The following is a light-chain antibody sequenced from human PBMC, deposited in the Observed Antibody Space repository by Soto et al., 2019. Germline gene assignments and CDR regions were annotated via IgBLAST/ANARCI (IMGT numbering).Light chain of an antibody. CDR3: GTWDSSLSVVV. CDR2: DNN. V-gene: IGLV1-51*01. CDR1: XSNIGIYF. Sequence: QSVLTQPPSVSAAPGQKXXXXCSGSXSNIGIYFVSWYQQFPGTAPKVLIYDNNKRPSGIPDRFSGSKSGTSATLGVTGLQTGDEADYYCGTWDSSLSVVVFGGGTKLTVL. J-gene: IGLJ2*01.